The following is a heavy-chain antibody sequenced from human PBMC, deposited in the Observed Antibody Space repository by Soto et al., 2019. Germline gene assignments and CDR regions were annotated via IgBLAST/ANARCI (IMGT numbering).Heavy chain of an antibody. Sequence: GGSLRLSCAASGFTFSSYSMNWVRQAPGKGLEWVSYISSSSSTIYYADSVKGRFTISRDNAKNSLYLQMNSLRAEDTAVYYCARVYHIWGSYFDYWGQGTLVTVSS. D-gene: IGHD3-16*01. CDR3: ARVYHIWGSYFDY. CDR2: ISSSSSTI. V-gene: IGHV3-48*01. CDR1: GFTFSSYS. J-gene: IGHJ4*02.